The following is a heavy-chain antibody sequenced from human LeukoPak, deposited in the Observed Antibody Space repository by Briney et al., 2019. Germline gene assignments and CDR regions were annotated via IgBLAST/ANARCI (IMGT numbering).Heavy chain of an antibody. CDR3: AAKRMAGTGYYFES. V-gene: IGHV3-23*01. CDR1: GVTFSSYA. D-gene: IGHD6-19*01. J-gene: IGHJ4*02. CDR2: LHGNGDET. Sequence: GGSLRLSRAASGVTFSSYAMNWVRQAPGKGLEWVSSLHGNGDETHYADSVKGRFTISRDNSKATLYLQMNSLRADDTALYYCAAKRMAGTGYYFESWGQGTLVTVSS.